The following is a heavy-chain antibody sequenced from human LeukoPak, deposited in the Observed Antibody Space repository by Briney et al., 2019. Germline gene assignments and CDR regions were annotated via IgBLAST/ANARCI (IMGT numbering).Heavy chain of an antibody. CDR2: ISYDGSNK. V-gene: IGHV3-30*18. CDR1: GFTFSSYG. CDR3: AKGQWLVGVDY. D-gene: IGHD6-19*01. J-gene: IGHJ4*02. Sequence: GGSLRLSCAASGFTFSSYGMHWVRQAPGKGLEWVAVISYDGSNKYYADSVKGRFTISRDNSKNTLYLQMNSLRAEDTAVYYCAKGQWLVGVDYWGQGTLVTVSS.